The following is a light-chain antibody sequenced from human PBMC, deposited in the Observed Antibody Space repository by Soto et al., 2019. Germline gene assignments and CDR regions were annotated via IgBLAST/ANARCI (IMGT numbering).Light chain of an antibody. CDR2: EVS. CDR1: SSDVGGYNF. Sequence: QSVLTQPPSASGSPGQSVTISCTGTSSDVGGYNFVSWYQQHPGKAPKLIIYEVSDRPSGVSNRFSGSKSGNTASLTISGLQGSDEADYYCCSYAGRINWVFGGGTKLTVL. J-gene: IGLJ3*02. V-gene: IGLV2-8*01. CDR3: CSYAGRINWV.